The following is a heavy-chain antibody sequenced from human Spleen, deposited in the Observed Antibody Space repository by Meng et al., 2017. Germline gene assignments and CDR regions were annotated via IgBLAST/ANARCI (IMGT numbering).Heavy chain of an antibody. V-gene: IGHV3-21*01. CDR2: ISSSSS. J-gene: IGHJ4*02. CDR1: GFTFSSYS. CDR3: ARGRVVVAAAPSDY. Sequence: EVQLVESGGGLVKPGVSLRLSCVVSGFTFSSYSMNWVRQAPGKGLEWVSSISSSSSTYADSVKGRFTISRDNAKNSLFLQMNSLRAEDTAMYYCARGRVVVAAAPSDYWGQGTLVTVSS. D-gene: IGHD2-15*01.